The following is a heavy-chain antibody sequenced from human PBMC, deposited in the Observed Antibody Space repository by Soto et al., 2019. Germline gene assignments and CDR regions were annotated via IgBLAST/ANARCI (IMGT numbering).Heavy chain of an antibody. Sequence: GGALRPSTSASGFPFSRHALSWVRQAPGKGLEWVSAISGSGGSTYYADSVKGRFTISRDNSKNTLYLQMNSLRAEDTAVYYCAKDKDYLDYWGQGTLVTVSS. CDR3: AKDKDYLDY. J-gene: IGHJ4*02. CDR1: GFPFSRHA. D-gene: IGHD2-15*01. CDR2: ISGSGGST. V-gene: IGHV3-23*01.